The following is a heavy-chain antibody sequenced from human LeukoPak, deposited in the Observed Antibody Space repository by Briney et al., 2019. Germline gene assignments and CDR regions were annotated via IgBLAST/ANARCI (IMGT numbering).Heavy chain of an antibody. CDR2: IYYSGST. D-gene: IGHD6-19*01. CDR3: ASTSRGWYYFDY. V-gene: IGHV4-39*01. CDR1: GGSISSSSYY. Sequence: SETLSLTCTVSGGSISSSSYYWGWIRQPPGKGLEWIGSIYYSGSTCYNPSLKSRVTISVDTSKNQFSLKLSSVTAADTAVYYCASTSRGWYYFDYWGQGTLVTVSS. J-gene: IGHJ4*02.